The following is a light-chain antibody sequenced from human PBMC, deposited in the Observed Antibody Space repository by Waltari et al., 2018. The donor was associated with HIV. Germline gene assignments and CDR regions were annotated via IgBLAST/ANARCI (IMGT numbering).Light chain of an antibody. CDR2: GVS. Sequence: EIVLTQSPGTLSLSPGDRATLSCRASQSLTNTFLAWNQQKPGQAPRLVMSGVSKRATGIPDRFSGRGSGTDFTLTISRLGPEDFAVYYCQQYGSPTYTFGQGTKVEIK. V-gene: IGKV3-20*01. CDR1: QSLTNTF. J-gene: IGKJ2*01. CDR3: QQYGSPTYT.